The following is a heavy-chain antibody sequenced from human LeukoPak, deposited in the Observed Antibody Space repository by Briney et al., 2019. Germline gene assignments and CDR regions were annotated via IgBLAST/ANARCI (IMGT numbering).Heavy chain of an antibody. CDR2: INGDGSTL. Sequence: GGSLVLSCAASGFLFSRYWMHWVRQAPGKGLVWVSRINGDGSTLSYADSVKGRFTISRDNAKNTLYLQMNSLRAEDTAVYYCVRDFGESSGYYFDYWGQGTLVTVSS. V-gene: IGHV3-74*01. J-gene: IGHJ4*02. CDR1: GFLFSRYW. D-gene: IGHD3-22*01. CDR3: VRDFGESSGYYFDY.